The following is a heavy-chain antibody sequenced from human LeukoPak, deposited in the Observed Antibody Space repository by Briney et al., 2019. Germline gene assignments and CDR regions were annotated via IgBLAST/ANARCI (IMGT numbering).Heavy chain of an antibody. J-gene: IGHJ4*02. CDR2: IYSGGST. Sequence: GGSLRLSCAASEFSVGSNYMTWVRQAPGKGLEWVSLIYSGGSTYYADSVKGRFTISRDNSKNMLYLQMNSLRAEDTAVYYCAKDRDTGIGAYSWGYFDYWGQGTLVTVSS. CDR1: EFSVGSNY. D-gene: IGHD5-18*01. CDR3: AKDRDTGIGAYSWGYFDY. V-gene: IGHV3-53*01.